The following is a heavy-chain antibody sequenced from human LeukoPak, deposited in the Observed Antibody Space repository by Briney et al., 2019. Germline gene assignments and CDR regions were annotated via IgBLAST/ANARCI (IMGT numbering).Heavy chain of an antibody. CDR2: IYYSGST. Sequence: PSETLSLTCTVSGGSISSYYWSWIRQPPGKGLEWIGYIYYSGSTNYNPSLKSRVTISVDTSKNQFSLKLSSVTAADTAVYYCARERSSGWNTLAPHPYYYYYMDVWGKGTTVTVSS. J-gene: IGHJ6*03. CDR3: ARERSSGWNTLAPHPYYYYYMDV. D-gene: IGHD6-19*01. CDR1: GGSISSYY. V-gene: IGHV4-59*01.